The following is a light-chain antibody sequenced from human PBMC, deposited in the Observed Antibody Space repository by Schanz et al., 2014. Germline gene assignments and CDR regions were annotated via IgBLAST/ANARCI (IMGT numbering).Light chain of an antibody. CDR1: ESLLHSNGYNY. Sequence: DISLTQSPLSLPVTPGEPASISCRSNESLLHSNGYNYLDWYLQKSGQSPQLLIYLGSNRASGVPDRFSASGSGTDFTLKISRVEADDVGVYYCMQALQTAYTFGQGTKLEIK. CDR3: MQALQTAYT. J-gene: IGKJ2*01. CDR2: LGS. V-gene: IGKV2-28*01.